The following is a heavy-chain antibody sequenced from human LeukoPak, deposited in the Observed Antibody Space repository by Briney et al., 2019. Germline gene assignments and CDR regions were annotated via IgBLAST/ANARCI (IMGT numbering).Heavy chain of an antibody. J-gene: IGHJ4*02. V-gene: IGHV4-39*07. CDR3: ARVRGNCSGGSCSTYFDY. D-gene: IGHD2-15*01. Sequence: SETLSLTCTVSGGSIGSYYWGWIRQPPGKGLEWIGSIYYSGSTYYNPSLKSRVTISVDTSKNQFSLKLSSVTAADTAVYYCARVRGNCSGGSCSTYFDYWGQGTLVTVSS. CDR2: IYYSGST. CDR1: GGSIGSYY.